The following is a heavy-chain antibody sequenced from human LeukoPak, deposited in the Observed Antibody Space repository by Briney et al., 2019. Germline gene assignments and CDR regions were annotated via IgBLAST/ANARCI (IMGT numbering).Heavy chain of an antibody. D-gene: IGHD3-9*01. CDR2: INPSLHIP. V-gene: IGHV1-46*01. Sequence: ASVKVSCKASGYTFSNYCMHWVRQAPGQGLEWLGIINPSLHIPIYAQTFQGRVTMTTDMSTSTFYMELSNLVSEDTAVYYCAKDPRDISTGNYDEFDIWGQGTMVTVSS. CDR1: GYTFSNYC. J-gene: IGHJ3*02. CDR3: AKDPRDISTGNYDEFDI.